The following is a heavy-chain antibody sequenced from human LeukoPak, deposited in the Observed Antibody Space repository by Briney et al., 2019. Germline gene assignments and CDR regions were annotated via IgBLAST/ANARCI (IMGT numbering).Heavy chain of an antibody. CDR2: IYSGGNT. CDR3: AKDPYDILTGYSNYFDY. V-gene: IGHV3-53*01. D-gene: IGHD3-9*01. Sequence: GGSLRLSCTVSGFTVSSNSMSWVHQAPGKGLEWVSFIYSGGNTHYSDSVKGRFTISRDNSKNTLYLQMNSLRAEDTAVYYCAKDPYDILTGYSNYFDYWGQGTLVTVSS. CDR1: GFTVSSNS. J-gene: IGHJ4*02.